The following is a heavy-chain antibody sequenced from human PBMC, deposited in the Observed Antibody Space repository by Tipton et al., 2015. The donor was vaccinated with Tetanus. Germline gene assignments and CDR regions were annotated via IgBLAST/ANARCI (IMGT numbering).Heavy chain of an antibody. J-gene: IGHJ4*02. Sequence: SLRLSCVASGFTFSNYWMSWVRQAPGKGPEWVANIKEDGSVKGYVDSVKGRFTISRDNAKNSLSLQMSSLRGEDTAVYFCAKAKSWTNLFFGDIWGQGTLVTVSS. CDR1: GFTFSNYW. CDR3: AKAKSWTNLFFGDI. V-gene: IGHV3-7*01. D-gene: IGHD3-10*01. CDR2: IKEDGSVK.